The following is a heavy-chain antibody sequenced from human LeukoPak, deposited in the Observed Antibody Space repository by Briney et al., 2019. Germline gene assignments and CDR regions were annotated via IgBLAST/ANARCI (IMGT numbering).Heavy chain of an antibody. CDR3: ARENVIVGAIADY. D-gene: IGHD1-26*01. CDR1: GGSISSTDDY. J-gene: IGHJ4*02. V-gene: IGHV4-39*07. CDR2: IYYSGST. Sequence: PSETLSLTCTVSGGSISSTDDYWGWIRQPPGKGPEWIGSIYYSGSTYYNPSLKSRVTISVDTSKNQFSLKLSSVTAADTAVYYCARENVIVGAIADYWGQGTLVTVSS.